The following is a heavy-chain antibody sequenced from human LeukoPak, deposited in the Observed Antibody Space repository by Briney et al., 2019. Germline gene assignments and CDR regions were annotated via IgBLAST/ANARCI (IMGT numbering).Heavy chain of an antibody. J-gene: IGHJ4*02. V-gene: IGHV3-7*01. CDR2: IKDDGSDK. CDR3: ANLGRTD. CDR1: GFTFSSYW. Sequence: GGSLSLSCAASGFTFSSYWMSWVRQAPGKGLEWVATIKDDGSDKYYVDSVKGRFTISRDNAKNSLYLQMNSLRVEDTAVYYCANLGRTDWGQGTLVTVSS.